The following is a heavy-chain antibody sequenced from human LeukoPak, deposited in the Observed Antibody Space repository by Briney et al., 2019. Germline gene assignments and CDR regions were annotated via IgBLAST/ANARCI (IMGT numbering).Heavy chain of an antibody. Sequence: GGSLRLSCAASGFTFTYAWMSWVRQAPGKGLEYVSAISSNGGSTYYADSVKGRFTISRDNSKNTLYLQMSSLRAEDTAVYYCVKKPYSSGWFDYWGQGTLVTVSS. CDR3: VKKPYSSGWFDY. CDR1: GFTFTYAW. V-gene: IGHV3-64D*06. CDR2: ISSNGGST. J-gene: IGHJ4*02. D-gene: IGHD6-19*01.